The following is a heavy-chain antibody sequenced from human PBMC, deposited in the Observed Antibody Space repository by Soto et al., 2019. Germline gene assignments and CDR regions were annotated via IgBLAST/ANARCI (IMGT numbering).Heavy chain of an antibody. CDR3: ARGPRDGYNSCYLYY. V-gene: IGHV1-8*01. CDR2: MNPNSGNT. J-gene: IGHJ4*02. D-gene: IGHD5-12*01. CDR1: GYTFTSYD. Sequence: QVQLVQSGAEVKKPGASVKVSCKASGYTFTSYDINWVRQATGQGLEWMGWMNPNSGNTGCTHKFQGSVTKTRNTSISTAYMEQSSLGSEDTAAYYCARGPRDGYNSCYLYYCGQGTLVTFSS.